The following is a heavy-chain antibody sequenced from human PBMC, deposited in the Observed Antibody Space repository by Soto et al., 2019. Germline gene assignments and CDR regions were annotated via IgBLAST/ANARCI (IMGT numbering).Heavy chain of an antibody. CDR1: GFTFNAYS. J-gene: IGHJ4*02. V-gene: IGHV3-33*01. Sequence: GGSLRLSCGASGFTFNAYSMHWVRQPPGKGLEWLAAIWYDGTQKYYADSVKGRFIISRDNSKKTLYLEMNSLRAEDTAVYYCARAGGTTVTGLWHFDSWGQGTLVTVSS. D-gene: IGHD4-17*01. CDR2: IWYDGTQK. CDR3: ARAGGTTVTGLWHFDS.